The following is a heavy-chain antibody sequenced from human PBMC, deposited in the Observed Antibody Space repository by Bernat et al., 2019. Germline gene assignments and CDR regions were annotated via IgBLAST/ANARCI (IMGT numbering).Heavy chain of an antibody. CDR2: ISPDSRFI. J-gene: IGHJ4*02. CDR1: GFTFDTYT. V-gene: IGHV3-21*01. Sequence: EVQLVESGGGLVKAGGSLRLSCAASGFTFDTYTMIWVRQAPGKGLEWVSSISPDSRFIFYADSVEGRFTISRDNTKNSLYLQMSSLRAEDTAVYDCARAIPSSLINYWGQGTLVTVSS. CDR3: ARAIPSSLINY. D-gene: IGHD2-2*01.